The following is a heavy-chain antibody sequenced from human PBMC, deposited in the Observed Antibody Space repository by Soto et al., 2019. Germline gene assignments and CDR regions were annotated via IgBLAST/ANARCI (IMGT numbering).Heavy chain of an antibody. CDR1: GYTFTSYA. Sequence: GGSVKVSCKASGYTFTSYAMHWVRQAPGQRLEWMGWINAGNGNTKYSQKFQGRVTITRDTSASTAYMELSSLRSEDTAVYYCARDRGGFWSGYRPWGQGTLVTVSS. J-gene: IGHJ4*02. CDR2: INAGNGNT. V-gene: IGHV1-3*01. CDR3: ARDRGGFWSGYRP. D-gene: IGHD3-3*01.